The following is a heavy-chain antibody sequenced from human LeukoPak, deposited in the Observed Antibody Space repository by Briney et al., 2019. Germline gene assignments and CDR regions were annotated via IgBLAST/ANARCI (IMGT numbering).Heavy chain of an antibody. CDR1: GYTFTSYG. Sequence: ASVKVSCKASGYTFTSYGISWVRQAPGQGLEWMGWISAYNGNTNYAQKLQGRVTMTTDTSTSTAYMELRSLRSDDTAVYYCARDRAQRWNDYYYYGMDVWGQGTTVTVSS. CDR3: ARDRAQRWNDYYYYGMDV. CDR2: ISAYNGNT. V-gene: IGHV1-18*01. D-gene: IGHD1-1*01. J-gene: IGHJ6*02.